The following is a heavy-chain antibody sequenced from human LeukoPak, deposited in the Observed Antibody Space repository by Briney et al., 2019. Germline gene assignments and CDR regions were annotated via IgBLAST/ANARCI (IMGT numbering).Heavy chain of an antibody. D-gene: IGHD1-26*01. J-gene: IGHJ4*02. Sequence: GGSLRLSCAASGFTLSTYWMSWVRQAPGKGLEWVANIKQDGSEKHYVDSMKGRFTISRDNAKNSLYLQMNSLRAEDTAVYYCARLLWYRFDYWGQGTLVTVSS. CDR3: ARLLWYRFDY. CDR2: IKQDGSEK. CDR1: GFTLSTYW. V-gene: IGHV3-7*01.